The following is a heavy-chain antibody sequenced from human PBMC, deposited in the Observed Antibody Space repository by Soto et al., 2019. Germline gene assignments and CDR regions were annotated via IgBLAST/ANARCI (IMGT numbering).Heavy chain of an antibody. V-gene: IGHV4-31*03. Sequence: SETLSLTCTVSGGSISSGGYYWSWIRQHPGKGLEWIGYIYYSGSTYYNPSLKSRVTISVDTSKNQFSLKLSSVTAADTVVYYCARAPWDGSGRYYFDYWGQGTLVTVSS. CDR3: ARAPWDGSGRYYFDY. J-gene: IGHJ4*02. CDR1: GGSISSGGYY. CDR2: IYYSGST. D-gene: IGHD3-10*01.